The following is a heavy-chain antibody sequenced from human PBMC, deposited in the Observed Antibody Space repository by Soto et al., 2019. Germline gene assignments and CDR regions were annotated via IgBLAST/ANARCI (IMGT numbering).Heavy chain of an antibody. CDR3: ASGRSSPNFDP. CDR2: LIPIFGAA. J-gene: IGHJ5*02. CDR1: GGTFTNYV. D-gene: IGHD6-6*01. V-gene: IGHV1-69*01. Sequence: QVQLVQSGAEVRKPGSSVKVSCKISGGTFTNYVISWLRQAPGHGLEWMGGLIPIFGAANLAQKFQGRVTITADESTSTVNMELSSLTSEDTAVYYCASGRSSPNFDPWGQGTLVTVSS.